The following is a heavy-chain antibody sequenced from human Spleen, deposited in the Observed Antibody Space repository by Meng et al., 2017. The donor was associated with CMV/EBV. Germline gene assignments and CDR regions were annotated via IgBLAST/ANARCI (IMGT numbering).Heavy chain of an antibody. J-gene: IGHJ5*02. CDR2: IYYSGST. Sequence: ESLKISCAASGFTFSSYWMSWIRQPPGKGLEWIGYIYYSGSTNYNPSLKSRVTISVDTSKNQFSLKLSSVTAADTAVYYCARQVGLYNWFDPWGQGTLVTVSS. CDR1: GFTFSSYW. D-gene: IGHD1-26*01. V-gene: IGHV4-59*01. CDR3: ARQVGLYNWFDP.